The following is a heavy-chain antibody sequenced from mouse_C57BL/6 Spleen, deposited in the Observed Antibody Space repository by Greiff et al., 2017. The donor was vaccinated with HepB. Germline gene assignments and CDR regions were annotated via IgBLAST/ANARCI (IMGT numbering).Heavy chain of an antibody. CDR1: GYTFTNYW. J-gene: IGHJ1*03. Sequence: QVQLKQSGAELVRPGTSVKMSCKASGYTFTNYWIGWAKQRPGHGLEWIGDIYPGGGYTNYNEKFKGKATLTADKSSSTAYMQFSSLTSEDSAIYYCARGRPTRDFDVWGTGTTVTVSS. V-gene: IGHV1-63*01. D-gene: IGHD2-10*01. CDR3: ARGRPTRDFDV. CDR2: IYPGGGYT.